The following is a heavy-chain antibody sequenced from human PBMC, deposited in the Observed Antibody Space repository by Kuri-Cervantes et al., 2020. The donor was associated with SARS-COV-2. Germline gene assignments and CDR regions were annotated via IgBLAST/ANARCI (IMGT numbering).Heavy chain of an antibody. CDR2: IYHSGST. CDR3: ARVTSYDYVWGSYRSGYYFDY. V-gene: IGHV4-38-2*01. Sequence: SETLSLTCAVSGYSISSGYYWGWIRQPPGKGLEWIGSIYHSGSTYYNPSLKSRVTISVDTSKNQFSLKLSSVTAADTAVYYCARVTSYDYVWGSYRSGYYFDYWGQGTLVTVSS. J-gene: IGHJ4*02. CDR1: GYSISSGYY. D-gene: IGHD3-16*02.